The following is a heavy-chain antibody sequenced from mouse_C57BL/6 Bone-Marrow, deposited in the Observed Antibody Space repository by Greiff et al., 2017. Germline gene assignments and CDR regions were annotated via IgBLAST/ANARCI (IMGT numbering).Heavy chain of an antibody. J-gene: IGHJ4*01. CDR1: GYTFTDYE. CDR2: IDPETGGT. Sequence: QVQLQQSGAELVRPGASVTLSCKASGYTFTDYEMHWVKQTPVHGLEWIGAIDPETGGTAYNQKFKGKAILTADKSSSTAYMELRSLTSEDSAVYYCTRQGFPYAMDYWGQGTSVTVSS. V-gene: IGHV1-15*01. CDR3: TRQGFPYAMDY.